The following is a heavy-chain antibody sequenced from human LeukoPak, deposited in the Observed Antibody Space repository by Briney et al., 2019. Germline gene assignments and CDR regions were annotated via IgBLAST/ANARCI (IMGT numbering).Heavy chain of an antibody. V-gene: IGHV1-58*01. D-gene: IGHD5-18*01. CDR3: AAAYIGGAMVTNAFDI. Sequence: SVKVSCKASGFSFTNSAVQWVRQARGQRLEWIGWIVVGSGNTIYVQKFQERVTITRDMSTSTAYMELSSLRSEDTAVYYCAAAYIGGAMVTNAFDIWGQGTIVTVSS. CDR1: GFSFTNSA. J-gene: IGHJ3*02. CDR2: IVVGSGNT.